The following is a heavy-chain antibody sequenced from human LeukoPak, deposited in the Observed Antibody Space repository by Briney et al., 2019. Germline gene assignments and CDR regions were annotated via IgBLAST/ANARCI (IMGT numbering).Heavy chain of an antibody. Sequence: HPGASLRLSCAASGFTFSSYAMSWVRQAPGKGLEWVSAISGSGGSTYYADSVKGRFTISRDNSKNTLYLQMNSLRAEDTAVYYCAKVPVLLWFGELLLDYWGQGTLVTVSS. J-gene: IGHJ4*02. CDR2: ISGSGGST. CDR3: AKVPVLLWFGELLLDY. D-gene: IGHD3-10*01. CDR1: GFTFSSYA. V-gene: IGHV3-23*01.